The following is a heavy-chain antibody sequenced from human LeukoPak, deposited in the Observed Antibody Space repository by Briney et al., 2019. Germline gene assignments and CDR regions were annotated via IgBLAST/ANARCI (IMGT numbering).Heavy chain of an antibody. Sequence: GGSLRLSCEASGFTFRDYWMTWVRQAPGKGLEWVANVKQDGTEKFYVDPVKGRFTISRDNGKNSLYLQMNSLGVEDTAIYYCARAGGTSWADYWGQGTLVTVSS. D-gene: IGHD6-13*01. J-gene: IGHJ4*02. V-gene: IGHV3-7*01. CDR3: ARAGGTSWADY. CDR1: GFTFRDYW. CDR2: VKQDGTEK.